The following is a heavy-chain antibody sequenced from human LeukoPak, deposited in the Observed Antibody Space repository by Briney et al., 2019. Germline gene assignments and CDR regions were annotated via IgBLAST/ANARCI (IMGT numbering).Heavy chain of an antibody. CDR3: AREKVGGEKLFDY. CDR1: GYTFTGYY. CDR2: INPNSGGT. J-gene: IGHJ4*02. D-gene: IGHD2-15*01. Sequence: ASVKVSCKASGYTFTGYYMHWVRQAPGQGLEWMGWINPNSGGTNYAQKFQGRVTMTRDTSISTAYMELSRLRSDVTAAYYCAREKVGGEKLFDYWGQGTLVTVSS. V-gene: IGHV1-2*02.